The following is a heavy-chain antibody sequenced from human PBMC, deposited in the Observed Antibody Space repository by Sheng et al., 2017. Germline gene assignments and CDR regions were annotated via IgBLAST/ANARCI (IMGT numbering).Heavy chain of an antibody. Sequence: QVQLQESGPGLVKPSETLSLTCTVSGYSISSGYYWGWIRQPPGKGLEWIGSISYNGSTHYNPSLKSRVTISLDTSKNQFSLKLNSVTAADTAVFYCARSRRYFDWLQDDFDICGQGTMVTVS. V-gene: IGHV4-38-2*02. J-gene: IGHJ3*02. CDR2: ISYNGST. D-gene: IGHD3-9*01. CDR3: ARSRRYFDWLQDDFDI. CDR1: GYSISSGYY.